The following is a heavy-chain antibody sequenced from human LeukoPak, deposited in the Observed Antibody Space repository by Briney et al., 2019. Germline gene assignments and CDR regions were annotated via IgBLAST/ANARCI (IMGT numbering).Heavy chain of an antibody. CDR3: ARDVGDSFDY. D-gene: IGHD1-26*01. Sequence: GGSLRLSCAASGFTFSTYWMHWVRQAPGKGLVWVSRINGDATSTSYADSVNCRFTISRDNAKDTLFLQMNSLRAGDTAVYYCARDVGDSFDYWGQGALVTVSS. J-gene: IGHJ4*02. V-gene: IGHV3-74*01. CDR2: INGDATST. CDR1: GFTFSTYW.